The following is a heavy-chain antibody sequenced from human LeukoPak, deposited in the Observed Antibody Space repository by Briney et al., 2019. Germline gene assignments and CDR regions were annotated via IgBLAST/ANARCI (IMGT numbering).Heavy chain of an antibody. CDR3: ARALYYDILTGYYPWDWFDP. CDR1: GYTFTGYY. V-gene: IGHV1-2*06. CDR2: INPNSGGT. J-gene: IGHJ5*02. Sequence: GASVKVSCKASGYTFTGYYMHWVRQAPGQGLEWMGRINPNSGGTNYAQKFQGRVTMTRDTSISTAYMELSRLRSDDTAVYYCARALYYDILTGYYPWDWFDPWGQGTQVTVSS. D-gene: IGHD3-9*01.